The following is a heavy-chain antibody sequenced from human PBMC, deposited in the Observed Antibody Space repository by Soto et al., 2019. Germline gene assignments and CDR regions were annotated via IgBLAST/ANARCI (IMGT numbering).Heavy chain of an antibody. D-gene: IGHD3-10*01. CDR3: ARSYARATQRDRLDP. J-gene: IGHJ5*02. Sequence: ASVKVSCKASGYTFTSYYMHWVRQAPGQGLEWMGIINPSGGSTSYAQKFQGRVTMTRDTSTSTVYMELSSLRSEDTAVYYCARSYARATQRDRLDPWGQGTLVTVSS. CDR1: GYTFTSYY. CDR2: INPSGGST. V-gene: IGHV1-46*03.